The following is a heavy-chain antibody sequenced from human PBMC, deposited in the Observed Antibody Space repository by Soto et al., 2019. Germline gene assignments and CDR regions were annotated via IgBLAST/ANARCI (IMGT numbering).Heavy chain of an antibody. CDR3: ARLGYCSSTSCYGFNWFDP. CDR1: GGSISSYY. D-gene: IGHD2-2*01. CDR2: IYFSGST. Sequence: SETLSLTCTVSGGSISSYYWSWIRQPPGKGLEWIGYIYFSGSTNYNPSLKSRVTISVDTSKNLFSLKLSSVTAADTAVYYCARLGYCSSTSCYGFNWFDPWGQGTLVTVSS. J-gene: IGHJ5*02. V-gene: IGHV4-59*08.